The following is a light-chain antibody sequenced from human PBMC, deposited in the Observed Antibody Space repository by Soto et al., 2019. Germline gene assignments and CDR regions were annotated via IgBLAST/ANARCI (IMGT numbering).Light chain of an antibody. Sequence: QSVLTQPASVSGSPGQSITISCTGTSGDIGGYNYVSWYQQHPGKAPKLLISEVTNRPSGVSNRFSGSKSGNTASLTISGRQAEDEADYYCSAYTTNITPVVFGGGTKRTVL. CDR2: EVT. CDR3: SAYTTNITPVV. CDR1: SGDIGGYNY. J-gene: IGLJ2*01. V-gene: IGLV2-14*01.